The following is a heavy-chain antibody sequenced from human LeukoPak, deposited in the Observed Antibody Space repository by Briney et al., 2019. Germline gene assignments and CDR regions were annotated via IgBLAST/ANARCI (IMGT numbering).Heavy chain of an antibody. Sequence: ASVKVSCKASGYTFTSYDINWVRQATGQGLEWMGWMNPNSGNTGYAQKFQGRVTITRNTSISTAYMELSSLRSEDTAVYYCARTNYYDFWSGYPAGYHYYMDVWGKGTTVTVSS. J-gene: IGHJ6*03. D-gene: IGHD3-3*01. CDR3: ARTNYYDFWSGYPAGYHYYMDV. V-gene: IGHV1-8*03. CDR2: MNPNSGNT. CDR1: GYTFTSYD.